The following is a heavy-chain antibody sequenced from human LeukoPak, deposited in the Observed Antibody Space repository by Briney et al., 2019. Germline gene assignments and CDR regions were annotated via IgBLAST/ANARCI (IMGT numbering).Heavy chain of an antibody. J-gene: IGHJ4*02. CDR1: GFTFSGYE. V-gene: IGHV3-48*03. CDR2: ISSSSRTI. Sequence: GGSLRLSCAASGFTFSGYEMNWVRQAPGKGLEWVSFISSSSRTILYADSVKGRFTISRDNAKDSLYLQMNSLRVEDTAVYYCLRGDRRDYWGQGTLVTVSS. CDR3: LRGDRRDY.